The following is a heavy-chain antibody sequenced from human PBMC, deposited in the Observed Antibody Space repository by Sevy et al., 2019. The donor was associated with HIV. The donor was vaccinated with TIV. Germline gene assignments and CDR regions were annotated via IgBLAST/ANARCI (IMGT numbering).Heavy chain of an antibody. CDR1: GFTFSSYA. Sequence: GGSLRRSCAASGFTFSSYAMSWVRQAPGKGLEWVSAISGSGGSTYYADSVKGRFTISRDNSKNTLYLQMNSLRAEDTAVYYCAKDYSSSWYELDYWGQGTLVTVSS. J-gene: IGHJ4*02. D-gene: IGHD6-13*01. CDR2: ISGSGGST. CDR3: AKDYSSSWYELDY. V-gene: IGHV3-23*01.